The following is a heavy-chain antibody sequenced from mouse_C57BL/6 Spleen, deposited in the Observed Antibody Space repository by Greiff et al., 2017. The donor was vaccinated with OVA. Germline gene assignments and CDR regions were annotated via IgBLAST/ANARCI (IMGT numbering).Heavy chain of an antibody. J-gene: IGHJ3*01. V-gene: IGHV1-18*01. CDR1: GYTFTDYN. Sequence: VQLQQSGPELVKPGASVKIPCKASGYTFTDYNMDWVKQSHGKSLEWIGDINPNNGGTIYNQKFKGKATLTVDKSSSTAYMELRSLTSEDTAVYYCARKDGSPRAWFAYWGQGTLVTVSA. D-gene: IGHD1-1*01. CDR2: INPNNGGT. CDR3: ARKDGSPRAWFAY.